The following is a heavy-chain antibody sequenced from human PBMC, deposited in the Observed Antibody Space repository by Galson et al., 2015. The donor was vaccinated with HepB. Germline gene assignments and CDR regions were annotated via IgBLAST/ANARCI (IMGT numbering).Heavy chain of an antibody. V-gene: IGHV7-4-1*02. CDR2: MNTNTGKP. CDR3: ARSPLRFLDWLPYYDYYYMDV. D-gene: IGHD3-3*01. Sequence: SVKVSCKASGYTFTDYVVNWVRQAPGQGLEWTGWMNTNTGKPTYAPGFAGRFFFSLVTSVTTAYLQISSLETDDTAVYYCARSPLRFLDWLPYYDYYYMDVWGEGTTVTVSS. CDR1: GYTFTDYV. J-gene: IGHJ6*03.